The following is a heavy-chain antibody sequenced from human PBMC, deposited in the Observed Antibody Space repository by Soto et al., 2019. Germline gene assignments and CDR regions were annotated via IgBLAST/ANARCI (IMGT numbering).Heavy chain of an antibody. V-gene: IGHV1-18*01. J-gene: IGHJ4*02. CDR3: ARVRSRTFDY. CDR2: ISGHNGIT. Sequence: QVQLVQSGAEVKKPGASVKVSFKASGYTFTNYAIVGVRQAPGQGLEWMGWISGHNGITNYAQKLQGRVTMTTDTSTSTTYMEVRSLRSDDTAVYYCARVRSRTFDYWGQGTLVTVSS. CDR1: GYTFTNYA.